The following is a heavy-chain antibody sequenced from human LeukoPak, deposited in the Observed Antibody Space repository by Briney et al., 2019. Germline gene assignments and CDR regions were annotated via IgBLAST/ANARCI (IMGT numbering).Heavy chain of an antibody. V-gene: IGHV4-39*01. CDR3: ARHRALGTDY. J-gene: IGHJ4*02. Sequence: SQTLSLTCTVSGGSISSSSYYWGWIRQPPGKGLEWIGSIYYSGSTYYNPSLKSRVTISVDTSKNQFSLKLSSVTAADTAVYYCARHRALGTDYWGQGTLVTVSS. CDR1: GGSISSSSYY. CDR2: IYYSGST. D-gene: IGHD1-1*01.